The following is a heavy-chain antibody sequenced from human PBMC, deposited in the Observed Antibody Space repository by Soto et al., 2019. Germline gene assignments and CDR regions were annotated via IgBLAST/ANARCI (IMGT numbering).Heavy chain of an antibody. CDR3: ARVTGDGYSSLNY. D-gene: IGHD4-4*01. Sequence: SETLSLTCTVSGGSISSYYWSWIRQPPGKGLEWIGYIYYSGSTNYNPSLKSRVTISVDTSKNQFSLKLSSVTAADTAVYYCARVTGDGYSSLNYWGQGTMVTV. CDR1: GGSISSYY. J-gene: IGHJ4*02. V-gene: IGHV4-59*01. CDR2: IYYSGST.